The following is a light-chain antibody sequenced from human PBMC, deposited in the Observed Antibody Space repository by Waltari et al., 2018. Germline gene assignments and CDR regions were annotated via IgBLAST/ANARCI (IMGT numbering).Light chain of an antibody. CDR1: QSITVF. CDR3: QQTYSAPWT. Sequence: DIQMTQSPSALSASIGDRLDITCRASQSITVFLNWYQQRSGKAPRLLIYASSILQGGVPSRFSASGSGTDFTLTIRSLQAEDYGTYFCQQTYSAPWTFGPGTQV. V-gene: IGKV1-39*01. CDR2: ASS. J-gene: IGKJ1*01.